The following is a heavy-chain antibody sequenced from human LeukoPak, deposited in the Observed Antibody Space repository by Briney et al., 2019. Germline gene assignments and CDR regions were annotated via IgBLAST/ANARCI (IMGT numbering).Heavy chain of an antibody. CDR3: TTGTWIQLWLADY. J-gene: IGHJ4*02. D-gene: IGHD5-18*01. V-gene: IGHV3-11*05. CDR1: GFTFSDYY. CDR2: ISSSSSYT. Sequence: KTGGSLRLSCAASGFTFSDYYMSWIRQAPGKGLEWVSYISSSSSYTNYADSVKGRFTISRDNAKNSLYLQMNSLKTEDTAVYYCTTGTWIQLWLADYWGQGTLVTVSS.